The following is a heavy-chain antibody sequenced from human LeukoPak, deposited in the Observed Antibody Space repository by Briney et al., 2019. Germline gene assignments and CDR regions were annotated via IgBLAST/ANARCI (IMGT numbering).Heavy chain of an antibody. CDR1: GFFFNTFT. J-gene: IGHJ4*02. D-gene: IGHD6-13*01. Sequence: GGSLRLSCAPSGFFFNTFTMNWVRQAPGRGLEWISYISSSGNTIYHPDSVKGRFTISRDNAKNSLYLQMNSLRADDTALYYCARVRGLVAVGHYFDYWGEGTLVTISS. CDR2: ISSSGNTI. V-gene: IGHV3-48*01. CDR3: ARVRGLVAVGHYFDY.